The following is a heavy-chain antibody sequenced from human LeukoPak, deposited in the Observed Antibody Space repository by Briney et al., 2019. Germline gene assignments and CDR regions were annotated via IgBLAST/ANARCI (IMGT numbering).Heavy chain of an antibody. J-gene: IGHJ4*02. CDR1: GYTFTSYG. Sequence: ASVKVSCKASGYTFTSYGISWVRQAPGQGLEWMGWIGAYNGNTNYAQKLQGRVTMTTDTSTSTAYMELRSLRSDDTAVYYCARDLPRWELPYRLRFDYWGQGTLVTVSS. CDR3: ARDLPRWELPYRLRFDY. D-gene: IGHD1-26*01. CDR2: IGAYNGNT. V-gene: IGHV1-18*01.